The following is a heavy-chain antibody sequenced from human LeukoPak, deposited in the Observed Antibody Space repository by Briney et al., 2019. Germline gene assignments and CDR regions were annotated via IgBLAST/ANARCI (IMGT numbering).Heavy chain of an antibody. V-gene: IGHV5-51*01. D-gene: IGHD2-21*02. CDR3: ARRAYCGGDCTKAYYSYYSMDV. CDR1: GYTFTTYC. Sequence: GESLKISCKASGYTFTTYCIAWVRPMPGTGLEWMGIICPGDSDTKYSPSFQGQVTMSADRSISTAYLQWSSLRASDTAMYYCARRAYCGGDCTKAYYSYYSMDVWGQGTTVTVSS. CDR2: ICPGDSDT. J-gene: IGHJ6*02.